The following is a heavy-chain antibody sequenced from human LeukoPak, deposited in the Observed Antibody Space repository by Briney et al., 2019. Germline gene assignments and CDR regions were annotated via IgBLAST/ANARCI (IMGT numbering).Heavy chain of an antibody. D-gene: IGHD6-13*01. J-gene: IGHJ4*02. Sequence: GGSLRLSCAASGFTVSSNYMGWVRQAPGTGLEWVSVIYSGDNTYYADSVKGRFTISRDNSKNTLYLQMKSLRAEDTAVYYCARGYSSSWYGGADNYFDYWGQGILVTVSS. CDR2: IYSGDNT. CDR1: GFTVSSNY. V-gene: IGHV3-66*01. CDR3: ARGYSSSWYGGADNYFDY.